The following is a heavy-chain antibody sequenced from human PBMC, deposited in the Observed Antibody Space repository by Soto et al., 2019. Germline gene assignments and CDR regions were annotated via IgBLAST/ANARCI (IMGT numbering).Heavy chain of an antibody. CDR3: ASHTDMPTVTNGKDWSDP. V-gene: IGHV4-59*08. D-gene: IGHD4-17*01. J-gene: IGHJ5*02. Sequence: SETLSLTCTVSGGSISSYDWSWIRQPPGKGLEWIGYIYYSGSTKYNPSLKTQVTISVDTSKNQFSLKLSSVTAADTAVYYCASHTDMPTVTNGKDWSDPWGQGILVTVSS. CDR2: IYYSGST. CDR1: GGSISSYD.